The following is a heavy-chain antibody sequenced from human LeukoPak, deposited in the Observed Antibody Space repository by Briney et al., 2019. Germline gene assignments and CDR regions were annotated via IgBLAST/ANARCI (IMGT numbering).Heavy chain of an antibody. J-gene: IGHJ4*02. CDR2: ISGSGGDT. V-gene: IGHV3-23*01. CDR3: AKDIHFLTGYDY. Sequence: GGSLRLSCAASGFSFSTYAMSWVRQAPGKGLEWVAAISGSGGDTDYADSVKGRFTISRDNSKNALYLQINSLRAEDTAVYYCAKDIHFLTGYDYWGQGTLVIVSS. D-gene: IGHD3/OR15-3a*01. CDR1: GFSFSTYA.